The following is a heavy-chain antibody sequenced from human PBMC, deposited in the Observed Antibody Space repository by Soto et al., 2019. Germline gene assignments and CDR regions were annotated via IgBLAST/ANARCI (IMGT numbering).Heavy chain of an antibody. V-gene: IGHV3-23*01. D-gene: IGHD1-7*01. J-gene: IGHJ4*02. CDR2: SSATGAGT. CDR1: GFTFSSYG. Sequence: EVQLLESGGGLVQPGGSLRLSCEASGFTFSSYGMTWVRQAPGKGLEWVPFSSATGAGTYYADSVKGRFTISRDNSKNTLYLQMTSLGADDTAVYYCAKDRRAGGNYGFYSDFWGQGALVIVSS. CDR3: AKDRRAGGNYGFYSDF.